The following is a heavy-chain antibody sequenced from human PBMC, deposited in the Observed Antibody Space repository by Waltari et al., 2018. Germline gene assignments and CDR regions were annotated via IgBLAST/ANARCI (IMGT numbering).Heavy chain of an antibody. Sequence: EVQLVESGGPLAQPGGSLRLSCVASGFTFSDYEMNWVRQVPGKGREWVSYIGSSGSTIYYADSVRGRFTISRDNAKNSLYLEMSSLRAEDTALYYCARDGGAYCNGGNCSPFEQWGQGTLVTVSS. J-gene: IGHJ4*02. V-gene: IGHV3-48*03. CDR3: ARDGGAYCNGGNCSPFEQ. CDR1: GFTFSDYE. CDR2: IGSSGSTI. D-gene: IGHD2-15*01.